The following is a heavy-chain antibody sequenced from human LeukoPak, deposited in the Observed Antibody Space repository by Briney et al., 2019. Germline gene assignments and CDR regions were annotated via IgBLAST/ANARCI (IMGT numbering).Heavy chain of an antibody. J-gene: IGHJ6*03. V-gene: IGHV4-59*01. D-gene: IGHD3-3*01. Sequence: SEPLSLTCTVSGGSISSYYWSWFGQPQGKGLEWIGYIYYSGSTNYNPFLKSRVTIAVDTSKSQFSLKQSSVTAADTAVYYWARDGFLGGFDYYYYMDVWGKGTTVTVSS. CDR3: ARDGFLGGFDYYYYMDV. CDR2: IYYSGST. CDR1: GGSISSYY.